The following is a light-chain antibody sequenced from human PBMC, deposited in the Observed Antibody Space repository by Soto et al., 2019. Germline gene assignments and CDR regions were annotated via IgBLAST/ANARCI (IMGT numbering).Light chain of an antibody. V-gene: IGKV4-1*01. CDR2: WAS. J-gene: IGKJ1*01. CDR1: QSILYSSNNKNY. CDR3: QHYYSTPRT. Sequence: DIVMTQSPDSLAVSLGERATINCKSSQSILYSSNNKNYLAWYQQKPGQPPKLLIYWASTRESGVPDRFCGSGSGTDFTLTISRLQAEDVAVYYCQHYYSTPRTFGQGTKVEIK.